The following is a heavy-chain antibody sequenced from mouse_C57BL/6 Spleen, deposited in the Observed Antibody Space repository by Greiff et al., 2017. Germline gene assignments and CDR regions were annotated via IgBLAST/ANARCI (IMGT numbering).Heavy chain of an antibody. CDR2: IDPSDSYT. Sequence: VQLQQPGAELVKPGASVKLSCKASGYTFTSYWMQWVKQRPGQGLEWIGEIDPSDSYTKYNQKFKGKATLTVDTSSSTAYMQLSSLRSEDSAVYYCARGEGSGTLYFDVWGTGTTVTVSS. J-gene: IGHJ1*03. CDR1: GYTFTSYW. V-gene: IGHV1-50*01. D-gene: IGHD4-1*01. CDR3: ARGEGSGTLYFDV.